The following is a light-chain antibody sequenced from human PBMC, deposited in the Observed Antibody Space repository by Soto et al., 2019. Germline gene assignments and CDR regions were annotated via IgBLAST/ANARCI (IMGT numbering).Light chain of an antibody. V-gene: IGKV1-5*01. CDR1: QSVSSW. CDR2: DAS. CDR3: QQYISFPKT. Sequence: DIQMTQSPPTLPAFVGDTVTITCRASQSVSSWLAWYQQKPGTAPNLLIYDASSLASGVPSRFSGSGSGTKFTLIIRSLQHDDFATYDCQQYISFPKTFGQGTKVEMK. J-gene: IGKJ1*01.